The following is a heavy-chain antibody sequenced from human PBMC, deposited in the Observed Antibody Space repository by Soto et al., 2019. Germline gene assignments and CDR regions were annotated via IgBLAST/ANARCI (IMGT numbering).Heavy chain of an antibody. Sequence: RLSCSTCGVTSSRYVLSWVRQAPGKGLEWISFISGGSDYIDYADSLKGRFPISRDNAKNSLYLQMNSLRAGDTSLYFCARRSIIRRMDSCGQQTTFAVSS. CDR1: GVTSSRYV. CDR2: ISGGSDYI. CDR3: ARRSIIRRMDS. D-gene: IGHD2-21*01. J-gene: IGHJ6*02. V-gene: IGHV3-21*01.